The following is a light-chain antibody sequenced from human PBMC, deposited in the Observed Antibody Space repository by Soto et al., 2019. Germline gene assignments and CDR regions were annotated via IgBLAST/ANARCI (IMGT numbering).Light chain of an antibody. Sequence: DIQMTQSPYTLSASVADRVTITCRASQNINTWLAWYQQKPGKAPNLLIYKASSLESGVPSRFSGSGSGTEFTLTISSLQPDDFPTYYCQQYNSYVTVGPGTKVDV. CDR1: QNINTW. J-gene: IGKJ3*01. CDR3: QQYNSYVT. V-gene: IGKV1-5*03. CDR2: KAS.